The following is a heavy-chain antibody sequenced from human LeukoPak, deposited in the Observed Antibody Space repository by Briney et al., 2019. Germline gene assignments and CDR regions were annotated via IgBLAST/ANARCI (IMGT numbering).Heavy chain of an antibody. V-gene: IGHV4-38-2*02. D-gene: IGHD3-22*01. CDR2: MYHSGST. Sequence: SETLSLTCTVSGYSISSGYYWGWIRQPPGKGLEWIGSMYHSGSTYYNPSLKSRVTISVDTSKNQFSLKLSSVTAVDTAVYYCARPYSYDSGGYYYKDVWGKGTTVTVSS. CDR3: ARPYSYDSGGYYYKDV. J-gene: IGHJ6*03. CDR1: GYSISSGYY.